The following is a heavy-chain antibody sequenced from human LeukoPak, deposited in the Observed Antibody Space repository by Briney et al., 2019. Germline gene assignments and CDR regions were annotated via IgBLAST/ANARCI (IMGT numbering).Heavy chain of an antibody. CDR3: ARQYCSSTSCYYFDY. CDR1: GYSFTSYW. CDR2: IDPSDSYT. D-gene: IGHD2-2*01. Sequence: GEPLRISCKGSGYSFTSYWISWVRQMPGKGLEWMGRIDPSDSYTNYSPSFQGHVTISADKSISTAYLQWSSLKASDTAMYYCARQYCSSTSCYYFDYWGQGTLVTVSS. V-gene: IGHV5-10-1*01. J-gene: IGHJ4*02.